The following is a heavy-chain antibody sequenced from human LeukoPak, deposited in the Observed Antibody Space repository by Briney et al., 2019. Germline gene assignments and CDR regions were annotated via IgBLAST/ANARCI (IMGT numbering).Heavy chain of an antibody. CDR2: ISAIGGST. CDR3: AKPRDFYSYMDV. J-gene: IGHJ6*03. V-gene: IGHV3-23*01. Sequence: GGSLRLSCAASGFTFSTYAMSWVRQAPGKGLEWVSTISAIGGSTYYADSVKGRFTISRDNSKSTLYLQMNSLGAEDTAVYYCAKPRDFYSYMDVWGKGTTVIVSS. CDR1: GFTFSTYA.